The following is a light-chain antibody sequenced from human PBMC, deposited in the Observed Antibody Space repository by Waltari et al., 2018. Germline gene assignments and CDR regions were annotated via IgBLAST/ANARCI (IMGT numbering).Light chain of an antibody. J-gene: IGLJ2*01. CDR3: QSADSSGTYVV. CDR1: ALPKQY. Sequence: SYELTQPPSVSVSPGQTARITCSGDALPKQYAYWYQQKPGQAPVLVIIEERERPSGIPERFSGSSSGTTVTLTISGVQAEDEADYYCQSADSSGTYVVFGGGTKLTVL. V-gene: IGLV3-25*03. CDR2: EER.